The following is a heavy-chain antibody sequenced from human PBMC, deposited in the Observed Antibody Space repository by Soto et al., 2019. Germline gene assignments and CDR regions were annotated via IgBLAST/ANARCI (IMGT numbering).Heavy chain of an antibody. CDR2: ISSSGSTT. D-gene: IGHD1-26*01. CDR1: GFTFSSYS. Sequence: EVQLVESGGALLQPGGSLRLSCAASGFTFSSYSMNWVRQAPGKGLEWVSYISSSGSTTYYADSVRGRFTISRDNAKNSLFLQMNSLRDEDTAVHYCARDGTGSYYTDYWGQGTLVTVSS. CDR3: ARDGTGSYYTDY. J-gene: IGHJ4*02. V-gene: IGHV3-48*02.